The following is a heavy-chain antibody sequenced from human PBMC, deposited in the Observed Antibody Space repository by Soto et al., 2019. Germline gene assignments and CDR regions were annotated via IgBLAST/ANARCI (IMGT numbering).Heavy chain of an antibody. D-gene: IGHD2-15*01. J-gene: IGHJ5*02. V-gene: IGHV3-7*01. CDR2: IKQDGSEK. CDR1: GFTFSSYW. Sequence: GGSLRLSCAASGFTFSSYWMSWVRQAPGKGLEWVANIKQDGSEKYYVGSVKGRFTISRDNAKNSLYLQMNSLRAEDTAVYYCARGEVVVAENWFDPWGQGTLVTVSS. CDR3: ARGEVVVAENWFDP.